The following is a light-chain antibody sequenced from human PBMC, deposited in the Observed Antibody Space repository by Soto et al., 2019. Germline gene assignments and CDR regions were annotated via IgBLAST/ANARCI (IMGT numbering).Light chain of an antibody. CDR1: QSVASSY. J-gene: IGKJ1*01. CDR3: HHFGSLPET. CDR2: SAS. Sequence: EVVLTQSPGTLSLSPGEGVTLSCRASQSVASSYLAWYQQNPGRAPRLIFYSASSRATGIPDRFSGSGSGTDFTLTISILEPEDFAVYYCHHFGSLPETFGQGTNVDIK. V-gene: IGKV3-20*01.